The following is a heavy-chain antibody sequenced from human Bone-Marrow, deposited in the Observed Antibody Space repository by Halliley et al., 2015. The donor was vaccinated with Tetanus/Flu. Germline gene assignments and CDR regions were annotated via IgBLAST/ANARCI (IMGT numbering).Heavy chain of an antibody. Sequence: WRARIDWDDDKYYRTSLETRHTISKDASKNQVVLTMTNMDPIDTATYYCARIRPGRDEYNYEYDYWGQGTLVTVSS. CDR3: ARIRPGRDEYNYEYDY. D-gene: IGHD3-3*01. J-gene: IGHJ4*02. CDR2: IDWDDDK. V-gene: IGHV2-70*11.